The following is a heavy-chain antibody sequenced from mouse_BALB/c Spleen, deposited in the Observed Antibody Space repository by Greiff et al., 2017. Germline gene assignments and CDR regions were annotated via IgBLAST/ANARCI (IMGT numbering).Heavy chain of an antibody. V-gene: IGHV5-6-5*01. J-gene: IGHJ4*01. CDR2: ISSGGST. CDR3: AREATTATGYAMDY. Sequence: DVKLVESGGGLVKPGGSLKLSCAASGFTFSSYAMSWVRQTPEKRLEWVASISSGGSTYYPDSVKGRFTISRDNARNILYLQMSSLRSEDTAMYYCAREATTATGYAMDYWGQGTSVTVSS. CDR1: GFTFSSYA. D-gene: IGHD1-2*01.